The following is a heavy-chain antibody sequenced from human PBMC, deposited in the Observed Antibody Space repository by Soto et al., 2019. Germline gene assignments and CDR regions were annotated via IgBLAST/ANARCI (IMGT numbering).Heavy chain of an antibody. CDR1: GGSISRYY. CDR2: AYYSGST. CDR3: ARDRSTYGGGGTGEVKENWFDP. D-gene: IGHD2-8*01. Sequence: KPSETLSLTCTVSGGSISRYYWSWIRQSPGKGLEWIGYAYYSGSTDYNPSLKSRVTMSVDTSKNQVSLKLNSVTTADTAVYYCARDRSTYGGGGTGEVKENWFDPWGPGTLVTVSS. V-gene: IGHV4-59*01. J-gene: IGHJ5*02.